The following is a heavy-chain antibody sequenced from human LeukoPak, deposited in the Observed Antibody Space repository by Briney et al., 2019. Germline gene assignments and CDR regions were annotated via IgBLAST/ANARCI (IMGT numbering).Heavy chain of an antibody. Sequence: PGGSLRLSCAASGFTFSSYWMHWVRQAPGEGLVWVSRIDSDGSSTRYADSVKGRFTISRDNAKNTLYLQMNSLRAEDTAVYYCARRGTGNPIDYWGQGTLVTVSS. CDR1: GFTFSSYW. D-gene: IGHD1-7*01. CDR3: ARRGTGNPIDY. J-gene: IGHJ4*02. V-gene: IGHV3-74*01. CDR2: IDSDGSST.